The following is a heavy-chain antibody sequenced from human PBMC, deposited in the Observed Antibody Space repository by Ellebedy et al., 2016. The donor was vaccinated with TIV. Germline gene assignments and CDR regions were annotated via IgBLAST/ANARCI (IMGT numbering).Heavy chain of an antibody. CDR3: AKLPYGVPYFDY. Sequence: PGGSLSLSCAVSGFTFSSYWMQWVRQAPGKGLVWVAGINGDGTTTTYADSVKGRFTISRDNAKNTLYLQMNSLRAEDTAVYYGAKLPYGVPYFDYWGQGTLVTVSS. D-gene: IGHD4-17*01. J-gene: IGHJ4*02. CDR2: INGDGTTT. CDR1: GFTFSSYW. V-gene: IGHV3-74*03.